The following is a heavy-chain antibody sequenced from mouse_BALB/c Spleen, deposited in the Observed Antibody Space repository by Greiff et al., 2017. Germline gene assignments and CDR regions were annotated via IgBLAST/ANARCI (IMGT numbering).Heavy chain of an antibody. J-gene: IGHJ1*01. Sequence: EVQLQESGPGLVKPSQSLSLTCTVTGYSITSDYAWNWIRQFPGNKLEWMGYISYSGSTSYNPSLKSRISITRDTSKNQFFLQLNSVTTEDTATYYCAREGYGNYFYWYFDVWGAGTTVTVSS. CDR1: GYSITSDYA. CDR2: ISYSGST. D-gene: IGHD2-1*01. V-gene: IGHV3-2*02. CDR3: AREGYGNYFYWYFDV.